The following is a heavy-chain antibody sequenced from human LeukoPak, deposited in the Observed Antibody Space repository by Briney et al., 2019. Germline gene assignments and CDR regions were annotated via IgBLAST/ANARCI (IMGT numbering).Heavy chain of an antibody. CDR1: GGSFSGYY. CDR3: ASSGSRAFDI. CDR2: INHSGST. J-gene: IGHJ3*02. D-gene: IGHD2-15*01. V-gene: IGHV4-34*01. Sequence: SETLSLTCAVYGGSFSGYYWSWIRQSPGKGLEWIGEINHSGSTNYNPFLKSRVTISVDTSKNQFSLKLSSVTAADTAVYYCASSGSRAFDIWGQGTMVTVSS.